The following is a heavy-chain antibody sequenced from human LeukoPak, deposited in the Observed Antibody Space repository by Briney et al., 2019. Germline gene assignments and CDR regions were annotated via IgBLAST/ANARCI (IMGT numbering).Heavy chain of an antibody. V-gene: IGHV6-1*01. CDR1: GDSVSSNSVT. Sequence: SQTLSLTCAISGDSVSSNSVTWNWIRQSPSRGLEWLGRTYYRSTWYNDYAVSVKSRITINPDTSKNQFSLQLNSVTPEDAAVYYCARDHYYNSGGFDPWGQGTLVTVSS. J-gene: IGHJ5*02. D-gene: IGHD3-22*01. CDR3: ARDHYYNSGGFDP. CDR2: TYYRSTWYN.